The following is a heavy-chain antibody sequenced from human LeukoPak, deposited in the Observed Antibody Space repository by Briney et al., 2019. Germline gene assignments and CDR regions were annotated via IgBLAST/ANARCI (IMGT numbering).Heavy chain of an antibody. CDR2: ISSSGTTI. Sequence: GGSLRLSCVSSGFTFSAYYMTWIRQAPGKGLEWVSYISSSGTTIYNADSVKGRFTISRDNAKNSLYLQMNSLRAEDTAVYYCVRATYSGSYSGQYYFDSWGQGTLVTVSS. J-gene: IGHJ4*02. D-gene: IGHD1-26*01. V-gene: IGHV3-11*04. CDR1: GFTFSAYY. CDR3: VRATYSGSYSGQYYFDS.